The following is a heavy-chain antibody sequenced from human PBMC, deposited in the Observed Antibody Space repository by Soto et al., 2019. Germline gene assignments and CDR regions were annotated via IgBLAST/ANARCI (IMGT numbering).Heavy chain of an antibody. V-gene: IGHV3-7*01. J-gene: IGHJ4*02. CDR3: ARDSRRVAATSDLDY. CDR2: IKQDGSEK. D-gene: IGHD1-26*01. Sequence: GGSLRLSCAASGFTFSSYWMSWVRQAPGKGLEWVANIKQDGSEKYYVDSVKGRFTISRDNAKNSLYLQMNNLRAEDTALYYCARDSRRVAATSDLDYWGLGTLVTVSS. CDR1: GFTFSSYW.